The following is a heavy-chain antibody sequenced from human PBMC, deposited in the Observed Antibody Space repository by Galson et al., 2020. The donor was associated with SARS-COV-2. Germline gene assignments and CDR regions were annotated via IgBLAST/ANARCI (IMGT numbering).Heavy chain of an antibody. V-gene: IGHV3-64*01. CDR1: GFTFTSYT. J-gene: IGHJ3*02. CDR2: ISSNGGST. Sequence: QLGESLKISCAASGFTFTSYTMHWVRQAPWKGLESVSGISSNGGSTYYANSVKGRFTISRDNSKNMLYLQMGSLRAEDMAVYYCARASGGVVWNNPFDIWGQGTMVTVSS. CDR3: ARASGGVVWNNPFDI. D-gene: IGHD2-8*02.